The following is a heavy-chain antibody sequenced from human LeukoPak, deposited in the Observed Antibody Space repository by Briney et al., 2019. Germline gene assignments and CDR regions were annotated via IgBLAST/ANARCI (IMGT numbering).Heavy chain of an antibody. CDR1: GYTFTIYY. CDR3: ANDPAATIAVAGVGWFDP. J-gene: IGHJ5*02. CDR2: INPSGGST. D-gene: IGHD6-19*01. V-gene: IGHV1-46*01. Sequence: GASVKVSCKASGYTFTIYYIHWVRQAPGQGLEWMGLINPSGGSTNYAQTFQGRVSMTRDTSTSTAYMELSSLRSEDTAVYYCANDPAATIAVAGVGWFDPWGQGTLVTVSS.